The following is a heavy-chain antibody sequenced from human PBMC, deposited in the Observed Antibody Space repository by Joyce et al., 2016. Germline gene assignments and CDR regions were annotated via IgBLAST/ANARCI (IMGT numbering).Heavy chain of an antibody. J-gene: IGHJ4*02. Sequence: QVQLMQSGAEVKKPGTSVKVSCKASGYKFPDYFIHWVRQAPGQGLEGVGYTNPDNGGTSSAPNLQGRVTMTTDTSINTAYLELSRLTSGDTAVYYCTRARTIALAGPRFDFWGQGTVVTVSS. CDR3: TRARTIALAGPRFDF. CDR2: TNPDNGGT. V-gene: IGHV1-2*02. D-gene: IGHD6-19*01. CDR1: GYKFPDYF.